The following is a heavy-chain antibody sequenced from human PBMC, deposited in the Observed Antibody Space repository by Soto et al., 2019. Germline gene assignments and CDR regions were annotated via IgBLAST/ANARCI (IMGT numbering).Heavy chain of an antibody. CDR1: GFAFILYG. V-gene: IGHV3-33*01. Sequence: QVQLVESGGGVVQPGKSLGLSSKGSGFAFILYGLHWSHQLPAKGLEWWPVIWYDGSKEHYADSVKGRFTISRDNSKNTLYLRMNSLRPEATAVYYCSRDRPEAGIFLEYWGQGTLVTVSS. CDR2: IWYDGSKE. J-gene: IGHJ4*02. D-gene: IGHD6-13*01. CDR3: SRDRPEAGIFLEY.